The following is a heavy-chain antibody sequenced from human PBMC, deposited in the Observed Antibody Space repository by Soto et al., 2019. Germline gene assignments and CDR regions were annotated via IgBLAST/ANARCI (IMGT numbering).Heavy chain of an antibody. CDR2: IYPGDSDT. V-gene: IGHV5-51*01. CDR1: GYSFTSYW. D-gene: IGHD2-15*01. CDR3: ARRGAGYCSGGSCYSTVYYGMDV. J-gene: IGHJ6*02. Sequence: PGESLKISCKGSGYSFTSYWTGWVRQMPGKGLEWMGIIYPGDSDTRYSPSFQGQVTISADKSISTAYLQWSSLKASDTAMYYCARRGAGYCSGGSCYSTVYYGMDVWGQGTTVTVSS.